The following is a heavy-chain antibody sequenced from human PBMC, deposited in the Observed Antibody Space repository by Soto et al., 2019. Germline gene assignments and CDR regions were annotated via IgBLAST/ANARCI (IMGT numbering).Heavy chain of an antibody. D-gene: IGHD3-10*01. Sequence: ASVKVSCKASGYTFTSYDINWVRQATGQGLEWMGWMNPNSGNTGYAQKFQGRVTMTRNTSISTAYMELSSLRSEDTAVYYCASGGYYYGSGDYYYYYMDVWGKGTTVTVSS. CDR1: GYTFTSYD. V-gene: IGHV1-8*01. CDR2: MNPNSGNT. CDR3: ASGGYYYGSGDYYYYYMDV. J-gene: IGHJ6*03.